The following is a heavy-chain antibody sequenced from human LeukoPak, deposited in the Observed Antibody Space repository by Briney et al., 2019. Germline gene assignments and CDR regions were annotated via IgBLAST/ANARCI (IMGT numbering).Heavy chain of an antibody. Sequence: GAPLKISSKGPGSRFPSYLIAWVRQLPGKGLEGMGIFYLSDSDHRYRPPFQARVPISAAKSVSNPSLQWSSLKASDTAMYYCARHWAYCWGDYYSRPFDIWGKGTMVTVSS. CDR3: ARHWAYCWGDYYSRPFDI. CDR1: GSRFPSYL. V-gene: IGHV5-51*01. CDR2: FYLSDSDH. D-gene: IGHD2-21*02. J-gene: IGHJ3*02.